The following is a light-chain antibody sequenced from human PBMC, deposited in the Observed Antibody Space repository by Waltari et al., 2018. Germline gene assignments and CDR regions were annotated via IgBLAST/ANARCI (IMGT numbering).Light chain of an antibody. Sequence: QSALAQPRSVSGSPGQSVTISCTATTTDVSGYDYVSWYQQPPGKGPKLIIFDVNRRPSGGPDRFSGSKTGNMASLTIAGLQPEDEAIYYCCSFTEDVFGGGTTVTVL. CDR1: TTDVSGYDY. CDR2: DVN. CDR3: CSFTEDV. J-gene: IGLJ3*02. V-gene: IGLV2-11*01.